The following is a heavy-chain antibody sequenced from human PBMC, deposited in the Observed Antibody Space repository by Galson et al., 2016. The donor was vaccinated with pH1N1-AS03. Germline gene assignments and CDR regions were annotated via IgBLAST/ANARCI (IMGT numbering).Heavy chain of an antibody. CDR3: AREYCGGDCYSPAPAIDY. J-gene: IGHJ4*02. CDR1: GFTFSSYS. V-gene: IGHV3-48*02. Sequence: SLRLSCAASGFTFSSYSMNWVRQAPGKGLEWVSYISSSTTIYYADSVKGRFTISRDNAENSLYLQMNSLRDEDTAVYYCAREYCGGDCYSPAPAIDYWGQGTLATVSS. CDR2: ISSSTTI. D-gene: IGHD2-21*02.